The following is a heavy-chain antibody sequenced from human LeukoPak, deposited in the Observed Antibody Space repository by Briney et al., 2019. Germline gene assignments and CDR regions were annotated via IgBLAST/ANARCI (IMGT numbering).Heavy chain of an antibody. CDR3: ASSYYAGNSLDD. Sequence: SQTLSLTCAISGDSVSSNSGAWNWIRQSPSRGLEWLGRTYYRSKWYNDYAVSVKSRITINPDTSKNQFSLQLNSMTPEGTAVYYCASSYYAGNSLDDWGQGTLVTVSS. CDR2: TYYRSKWYN. D-gene: IGHD4-23*01. V-gene: IGHV6-1*01. J-gene: IGHJ4*02. CDR1: GDSVSSNSGA.